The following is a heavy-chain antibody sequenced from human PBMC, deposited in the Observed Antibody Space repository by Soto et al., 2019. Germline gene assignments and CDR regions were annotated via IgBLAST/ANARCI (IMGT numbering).Heavy chain of an antibody. J-gene: IGHJ4*02. D-gene: IGHD6-19*01. V-gene: IGHV2-26*01. CDR1: GFSLSNARMG. Sequence: SGPTLVNPTETLTLTCTVSGFSLSNARMGVSWIRQPPGKALEWLAHIFSNDEKSYSTSLKSRLTISKDTSKSQVVLTMTNMDPVDTATYYCARTYYSSGWPHTKNYFDYWGQGTLVTVSS. CDR3: ARTYYSSGWPHTKNYFDY. CDR2: IFSNDEK.